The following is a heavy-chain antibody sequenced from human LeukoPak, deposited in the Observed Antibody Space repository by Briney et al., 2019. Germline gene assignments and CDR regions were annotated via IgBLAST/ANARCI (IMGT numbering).Heavy chain of an antibody. CDR2: INTNSGST. D-gene: IGHD1-1*01. J-gene: IGHJ6*03. CDR1: GHIFSGYY. CDR3: ASWAYNFYYCYYMDV. Sequence: ASMKVSCKASGHIFSGYYMHWVRQAPGQGLEWMAWINTNSGSTKYAQKFQGRVTLTWDTSSSTVYMELNSLRFDDTATYYCASWAYNFYYCYYMDVWGKGTTVTVSS. V-gene: IGHV1-2*02.